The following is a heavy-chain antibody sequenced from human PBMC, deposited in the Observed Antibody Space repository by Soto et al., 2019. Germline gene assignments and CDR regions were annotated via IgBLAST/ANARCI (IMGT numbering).Heavy chain of an antibody. D-gene: IGHD2-15*01. CDR3: AKEGVVAATLNWFDP. CDR1: GFTFSSYA. CDR2: ISGSGGFT. J-gene: IGHJ5*02. V-gene: IGHV3-23*01. Sequence: PGGSLRLSCAASGFTFSSYAISWVRQAPGKGLEWVSAISGSGGFTYYADSVKGRFNISRDNAKNTVYLQMNSLRAEDTAVYYCAKEGVVAATLNWFDPWGQGTLVTVSS.